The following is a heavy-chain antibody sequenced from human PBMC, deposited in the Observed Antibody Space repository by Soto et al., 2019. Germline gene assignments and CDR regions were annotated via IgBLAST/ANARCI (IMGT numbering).Heavy chain of an antibody. CDR3: ARDRIAAAGTSYYYYYGMDV. D-gene: IGHD6-13*01. CDR2: IIPIFGTA. Sequence: SVKVSCKASGGTFSSYAISWVRQAPGQGLEWMGGIIPIFGTANYAQKFQGRVTITADESTSTAYMELSSLRSEDTAVYYCARDRIAAAGTSYYYYYGMDVWGQGXTVTVYS. V-gene: IGHV1-69*13. J-gene: IGHJ6*02. CDR1: GGTFSSYA.